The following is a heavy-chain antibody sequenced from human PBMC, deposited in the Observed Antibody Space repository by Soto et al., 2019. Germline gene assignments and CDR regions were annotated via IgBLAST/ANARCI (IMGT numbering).Heavy chain of an antibody. CDR1: GFTFSSYA. Sequence: EVQLLESGGGLVQPGGSLRLSCAASGFTFSSYAMTWVRQAPGKGLEWVSVISGSGGNTYYADSVKGRFTISRDNSKNTLYLQMNSLRAEDTAVYYCAKPTLYCSSTSCYDYWGQGTLVTVSS. V-gene: IGHV3-23*01. D-gene: IGHD2-2*01. J-gene: IGHJ4*02. CDR3: AKPTLYCSSTSCYDY. CDR2: ISGSGGNT.